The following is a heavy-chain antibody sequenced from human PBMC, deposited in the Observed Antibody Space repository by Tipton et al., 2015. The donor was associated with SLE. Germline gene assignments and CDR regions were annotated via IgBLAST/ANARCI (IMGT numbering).Heavy chain of an antibody. CDR2: MHPNSGNT. V-gene: IGHV1-8*01. Sequence: QSGAEVKKPGASVKVSCKASGYTFTSYNINWVRQATGQGLEWMGWMHPNSGNTGYAQKFQGRVTMTRNTSISTAYMELSSLRSEDTAVYYCARGPYNWKLGDYWGQGTLVTVSS. J-gene: IGHJ4*02. CDR1: GYTFTSYN. D-gene: IGHD1-20*01. CDR3: ARGPYNWKLGDY.